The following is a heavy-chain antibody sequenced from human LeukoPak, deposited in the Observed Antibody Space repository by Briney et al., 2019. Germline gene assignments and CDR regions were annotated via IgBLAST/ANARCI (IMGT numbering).Heavy chain of an antibody. CDR1: GYTFTSYY. J-gene: IGHJ4*02. D-gene: IGHD2-2*02. Sequence: GASVKVSCKASGYTFTSYYMHWVRQAPGQGLEWMGWINPNSGGTNYAQKFQGRVTMTRDTSISTAYMELSRLRSDNTAVYYCARVLYTPYKLFDYWGQGTLVTVSS. CDR2: INPNSGGT. V-gene: IGHV1-2*02. CDR3: ARVLYTPYKLFDY.